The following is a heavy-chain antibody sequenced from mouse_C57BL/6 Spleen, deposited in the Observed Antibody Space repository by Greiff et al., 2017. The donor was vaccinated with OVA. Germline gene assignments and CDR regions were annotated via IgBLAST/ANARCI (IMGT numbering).Heavy chain of an antibody. CDR3: ARIDYYGSSDWYFDV. V-gene: IGHV3-6*01. Sequence: EVQLVESGPGLVKPSQSLSLTCSVTGYSITSGYYWNWIRQFPGNKLEWMGYISYDGSNNYNPSLKNRISITRDTSKNQFFLKLNSVTTEDTATYYCARIDYYGSSDWYFDVWGTGTTVTVSS. CDR2: ISYDGSN. D-gene: IGHD1-1*01. CDR1: GYSITSGYY. J-gene: IGHJ1*03.